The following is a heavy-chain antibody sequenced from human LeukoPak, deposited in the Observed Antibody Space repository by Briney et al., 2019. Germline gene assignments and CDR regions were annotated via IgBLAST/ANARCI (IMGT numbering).Heavy chain of an antibody. Sequence: ASVKVSCKASGGTFSSYAISWVRQAPGQGLEWVGGIILIFGTANYAQKFQGRVTITADKSKNTVYMELSSLRSEDTAVYCCASQEQQLVGFYYYYMDVWGKGTTVTVSS. V-gene: IGHV1-69*06. D-gene: IGHD6-13*01. CDR2: IILIFGTA. CDR1: GGTFSSYA. CDR3: ASQEQQLVGFYYYYMDV. J-gene: IGHJ6*03.